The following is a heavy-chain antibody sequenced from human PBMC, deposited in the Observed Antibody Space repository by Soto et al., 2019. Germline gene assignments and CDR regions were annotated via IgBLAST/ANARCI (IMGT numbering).Heavy chain of an antibody. J-gene: IGHJ6*02. CDR1: GFSFSGTA. CDR2: IRSKANSYAT. CDR3: TRVLGDYYGMDA. Sequence: GGSLRLSCAASGFSFSGTAMHWVRQASGKGLEWVGRIRSKANSYATAYAASVKGRITISRDDSKNTAYMQMNSLKTEDTAVYYCTRVLGDYYGMDAWGQGTTVTVSS. D-gene: IGHD3-3*01. V-gene: IGHV3-73*01.